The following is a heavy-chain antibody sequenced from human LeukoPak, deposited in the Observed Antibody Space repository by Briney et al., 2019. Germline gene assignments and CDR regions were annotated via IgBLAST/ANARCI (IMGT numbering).Heavy chain of an antibody. D-gene: IGHD3-10*01. V-gene: IGHV4-34*01. Sequence: SETLSLTCAVYGGPFSGYYWSWIRQPPGKGLEWIGEINHSGSTNYNPSLKSRVTISVDTSKNQFSLKLSSVTAADTAVYYCARDTLTMVRGVIVWGQGTLVTVSS. CDR1: GGPFSGYY. J-gene: IGHJ4*02. CDR2: INHSGST. CDR3: ARDTLTMVRGVIV.